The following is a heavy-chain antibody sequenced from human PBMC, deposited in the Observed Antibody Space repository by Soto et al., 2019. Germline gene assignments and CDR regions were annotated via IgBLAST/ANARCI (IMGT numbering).Heavy chain of an antibody. Sequence: EVQLVESGGGLVQPGGSLRLSCAPSGFTFSSFWMSWVRQAPGKGLEWVANIKPDGREKNYVDSVKGRFTISRDNAKNSLYLQMNSRRAEDTAVYYCARRPYGDYGDYFDYWGQGTLVTVSS. CDR2: IKPDGREK. CDR1: GFTFSSFW. V-gene: IGHV3-7*01. CDR3: ARRPYGDYGDYFDY. D-gene: IGHD4-17*01. J-gene: IGHJ4*02.